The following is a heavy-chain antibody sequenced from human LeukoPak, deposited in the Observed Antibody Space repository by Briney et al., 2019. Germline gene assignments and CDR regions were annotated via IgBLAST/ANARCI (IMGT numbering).Heavy chain of an antibody. CDR1: GFTFSSYA. V-gene: IGHV3-23*01. D-gene: IGHD3-9*01. Sequence: GGSLRLSCAASGFTFSSYAMSWVRQAPGKGLEWVSAISGSGGNTYYADSVKGRFTISRDNSKNTLYLQMNSLRAEDTAVYYCAKDRLGTLDAFDIWGQGTMVTVSS. CDR2: ISGSGGNT. J-gene: IGHJ3*02. CDR3: AKDRLGTLDAFDI.